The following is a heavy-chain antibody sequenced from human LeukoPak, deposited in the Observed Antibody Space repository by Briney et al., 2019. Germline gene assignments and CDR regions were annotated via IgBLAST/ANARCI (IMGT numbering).Heavy chain of an antibody. CDR1: GFTFDDYA. Sequence: GGSLRLSCAASGFTFDDYAMHWVRQAPGKGLEWVSLFSWDGGSAYYADSVKGRFTISRDNSKNSLYLQMNSLRAEDTALYYCAREIHGGSGMDVWGQGTTVTVSS. V-gene: IGHV3-43D*03. D-gene: IGHD3-16*01. CDR2: FSWDGGSA. J-gene: IGHJ6*02. CDR3: AREIHGGSGMDV.